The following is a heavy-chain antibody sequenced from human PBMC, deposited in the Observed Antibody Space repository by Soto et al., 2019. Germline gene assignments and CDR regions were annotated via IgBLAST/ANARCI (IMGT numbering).Heavy chain of an antibody. CDR1: GFTFSSYA. V-gene: IGHV3-23*01. CDR2: ISGSGGNT. J-gene: IGHJ6*02. Sequence: GGSLRLSCAASGFTFSSYAMNWGRQAPGKGLEWVSAISGSGGNTFYADSVKGRFTISRDNSKNTLFLQMHSLRAEDTAIYYCAMLNSGSYSYHGMDVWGQGTTVTVSS. CDR3: AMLNSGSYSYHGMDV. D-gene: IGHD1-26*01.